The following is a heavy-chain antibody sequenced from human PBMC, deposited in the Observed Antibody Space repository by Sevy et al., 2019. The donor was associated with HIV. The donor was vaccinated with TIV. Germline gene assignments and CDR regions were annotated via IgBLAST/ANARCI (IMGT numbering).Heavy chain of an antibody. CDR2: IYYSGTT. D-gene: IGHD2-21*01. Sequence: SETLSLTCTVSGDSISNSNYYWGWIRQPPGKGLEWIGIIYYSGTTYYSTSLKSRVSISIDTSKSQFSLTLNSVTAADTAVYYCARLNFASAYDHWGQGTLVTVSS. J-gene: IGHJ4*02. V-gene: IGHV4-39*01. CDR1: GDSISNSNYY. CDR3: ARLNFASAYDH.